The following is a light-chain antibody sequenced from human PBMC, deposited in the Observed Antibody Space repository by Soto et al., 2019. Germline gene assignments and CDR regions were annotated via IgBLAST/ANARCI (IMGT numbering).Light chain of an antibody. V-gene: IGKV3-15*01. CDR3: QQYEDWPPQLT. Sequence: EMVMTQSPATLSVSPGEGATLSCRAGQSVGSNLAWYQQKPGQAPRLLIYGASTRATGVPARFSGSGSGTEFTITISSLQSEDFAVYYCQQYEDWPPQLTFGGGTKVEIK. J-gene: IGKJ4*01. CDR2: GAS. CDR1: QSVGSN.